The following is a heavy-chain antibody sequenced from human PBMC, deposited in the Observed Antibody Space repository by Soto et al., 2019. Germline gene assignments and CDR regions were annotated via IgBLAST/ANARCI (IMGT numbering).Heavy chain of an antibody. Sequence: QVQLVQSGAEVKKPGSSMKVSCKASGGTFSSYAISWVRQAPGHGLEWMGGIIPIFGTADYAQKFHGRVTITADESTSTSYMELSSLRSEDTAVYYCARVIIGTMTYYYGLDVWGQATTDTVSS. J-gene: IGHJ6*02. CDR2: IIPIFGTA. CDR3: ARVIIGTMTYYYGLDV. D-gene: IGHD1-20*01. V-gene: IGHV1-69*12. CDR1: GGTFSSYA.